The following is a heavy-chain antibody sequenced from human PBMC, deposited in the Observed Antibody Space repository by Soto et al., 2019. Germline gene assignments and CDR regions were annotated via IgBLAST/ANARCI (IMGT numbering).Heavy chain of an antibody. V-gene: IGHV4-4*02. J-gene: IGHJ4*02. CDR2: VYHSGTT. Sequence: QVQLQESGPGLVKPSGTLSLTCAVSGGSISDNWWSWVRQPPGKGLEWIGEVYHSGTTYYNPSLKSRVTISLDKSASQISLTLNSVTAADTAVYYCARHVAVARKRGFDSWGQGTLVTVSS. D-gene: IGHD2-21*01. CDR1: GGSISDNW. CDR3: ARHVAVARKRGFDS.